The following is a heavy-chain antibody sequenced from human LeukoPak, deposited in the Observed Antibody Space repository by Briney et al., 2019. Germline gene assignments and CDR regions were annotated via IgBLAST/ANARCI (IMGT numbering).Heavy chain of an antibody. D-gene: IGHD1-26*01. CDR3: ARSWAGMYYPFYYFDY. CDR2: INHSGST. Sequence: SETLSLTCTVSGGSISSSSYYWGWIRQPPGKGLEWIGEINHSGSTNYNPSLKSRVTISVDTSKNQFSLKLSSVTAADTAVYYCARSWAGMYYPFYYFDYWGQGTLVSVSS. CDR1: GGSISSSSYY. J-gene: IGHJ4*02. V-gene: IGHV4-39*07.